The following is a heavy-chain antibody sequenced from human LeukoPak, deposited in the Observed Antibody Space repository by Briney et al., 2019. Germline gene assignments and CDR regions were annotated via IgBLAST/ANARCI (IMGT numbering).Heavy chain of an antibody. V-gene: IGHV3-48*03. CDR1: GFTFSSYE. D-gene: IGHD5-18*01. CDR3: ATPWVLDTAMDPFDY. CDR2: ISSSGSTI. J-gene: IGHJ4*02. Sequence: GGSLRLSCAASGFTFSSYEMNWVRQAPGKGVEGVSYISSSGSTIYYADSVKGRFTISRDNAKNSLYLQMNSLKAEDTAVYYCATPWVLDTAMDPFDYWGQGTLVTVSS.